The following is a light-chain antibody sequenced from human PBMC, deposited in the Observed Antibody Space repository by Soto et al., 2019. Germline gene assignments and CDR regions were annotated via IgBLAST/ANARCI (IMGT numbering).Light chain of an antibody. CDR3: QQTYSSPFT. CDR2: SAS. Sequence: DIQMTQSPSSLSASVGDRVTITCRASRGVSRNLNWYQQKPGKAPKLLIYSASSLQSGVPSRFSGSGSGTDFTLVISSLQPEDFATYYCQQTYSSPFTVGPGTKLESK. J-gene: IGKJ2*01. CDR1: RGVSRN. V-gene: IGKV1-39*01.